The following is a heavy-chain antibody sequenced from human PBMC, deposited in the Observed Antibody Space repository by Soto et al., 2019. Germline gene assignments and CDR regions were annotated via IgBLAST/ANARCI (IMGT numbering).Heavy chain of an antibody. J-gene: IGHJ4*02. D-gene: IGHD2-15*01. V-gene: IGHV4-30-2*01. Sequence: SETLSLTCAVSGGSISSGGYSWSWIRQPPGKGLEWIGYIYHSGSTYYNPSLKSRVTISEDRSKNQFSLKLSSVTAADTAVYYCAIDPIVGGQGTLVTVS. CDR1: GGSISSGGYS. CDR3: AIDPIV. CDR2: IYHSGST.